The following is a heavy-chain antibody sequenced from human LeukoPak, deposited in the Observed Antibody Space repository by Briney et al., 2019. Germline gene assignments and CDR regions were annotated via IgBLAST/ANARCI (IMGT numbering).Heavy chain of an antibody. D-gene: IGHD2-21*01. J-gene: IGHJ2*01. CDR2: IIPIFGTA. V-gene: IGHV1-69*06. CDR1: GGTFSSYA. CDR3: APSLGDWYFDL. Sequence: SVKVSCKASGGTFSSYAISWVRQAPGQGLEWMGGIIPIFGTANYAQKFQGRVTITADKSTSTAYMELSSLRSEDTAVYYCAPSLGDWYFDLWGRGTLVTVSS.